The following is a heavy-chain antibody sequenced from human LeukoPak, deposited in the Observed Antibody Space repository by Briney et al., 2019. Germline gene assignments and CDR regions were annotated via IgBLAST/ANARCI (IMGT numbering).Heavy chain of an antibody. D-gene: IGHD6-13*01. V-gene: IGHV3-23*01. J-gene: IGHJ4*02. Sequence: GGSLRLSCAASGFTFSTYAMSWVRQAPRKGLEWVSTVNGGGGSTYYADSVKGRFTISRDNSKNTLYLQMNSLRAEDTAVYYCARSIAADRGYYFDYWGQGTLVTVSS. CDR1: GFTFSTYA. CDR2: VNGGGGST. CDR3: ARSIAADRGYYFDY.